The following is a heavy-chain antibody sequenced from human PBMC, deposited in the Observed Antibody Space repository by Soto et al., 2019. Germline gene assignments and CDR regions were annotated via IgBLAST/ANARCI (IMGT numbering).Heavy chain of an antibody. J-gene: IGHJ4*02. V-gene: IGHV3-23*01. Sequence: GGSLRLSCAASGFTFSNYAMSWVRQAPGKGLEWVSAISGSGGSTYYADSVKGRFTISRDNSKNTLYLQMNSLRAEDTAVYYCAKKPVPGIAAAGMVGFDYWGQGTLVTVSS. CDR3: AKKPVPGIAAAGMVGFDY. CDR2: ISGSGGST. CDR1: GFTFSNYA. D-gene: IGHD6-13*01.